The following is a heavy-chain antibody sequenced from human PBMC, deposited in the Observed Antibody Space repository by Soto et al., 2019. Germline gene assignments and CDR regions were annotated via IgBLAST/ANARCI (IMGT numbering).Heavy chain of an antibody. Sequence: SETLSLTCTVSGGSISTYYWSLIRQPPGKGLEWIGFIYYTGSTNYNPSLKSRVTLSLDTSKNQFSLKLSSVTAADTAVYYCARASSCAYDSCAFDPWGQGTLVTVS. J-gene: IGHJ5*02. CDR2: IYYTGST. CDR3: ARASSCAYDSCAFDP. CDR1: GGSISTYY. V-gene: IGHV4-59*01. D-gene: IGHD3-16*01.